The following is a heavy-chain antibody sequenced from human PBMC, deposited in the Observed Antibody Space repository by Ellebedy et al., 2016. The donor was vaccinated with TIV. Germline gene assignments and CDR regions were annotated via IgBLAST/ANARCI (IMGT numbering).Heavy chain of an antibody. Sequence: GESLKISXAASGFTFSGSAMHWVRQASGKGLEWVGRIRSKANSYATAYAASAKGRFTISRDDSKNTAYLQMNSLKTEDTAVYYCTRYQDIVGATLFDYWGQGTLVTVSS. CDR1: GFTFSGSA. CDR2: IRSKANSYAT. D-gene: IGHD1-26*01. V-gene: IGHV3-73*01. CDR3: TRYQDIVGATLFDY. J-gene: IGHJ4*02.